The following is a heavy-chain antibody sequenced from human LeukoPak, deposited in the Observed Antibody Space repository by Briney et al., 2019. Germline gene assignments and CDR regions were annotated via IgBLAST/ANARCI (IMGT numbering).Heavy chain of an antibody. D-gene: IGHD2-8*01. CDR1: GFTFSTYA. V-gene: IGHV3-48*03. CDR2: FGSTGTI. CDR3: ARSNGLRYFDR. Sequence: PGGSLRLSCVASGFTFSTYAMNWIRQAPGKGLEWVAYFGSTGTIHYADSMRGRFTISGDNAEMSLFLHMNSLRVDDTAVYYCARSNGLRYFDRWGQGTLVTVSS. J-gene: IGHJ4*02.